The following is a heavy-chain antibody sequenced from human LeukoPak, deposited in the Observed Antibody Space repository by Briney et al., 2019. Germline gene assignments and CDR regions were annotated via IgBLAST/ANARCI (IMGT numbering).Heavy chain of an antibody. V-gene: IGHV3-23*01. CDR1: GFSFSTFS. J-gene: IGHJ3*02. CDR3: AKDISGWYGSFAFDI. Sequence: GGSLRLSCAASGFSFSTFSLSWVRQASGKGLEWVSTISDSGGFTDYADSVKGRFTISRDNSKNTLYLQMNSLRAEDTALYYCAKDISGWYGSFAFDIWGQGTMVTVSS. D-gene: IGHD6-19*01. CDR2: ISDSGGFT.